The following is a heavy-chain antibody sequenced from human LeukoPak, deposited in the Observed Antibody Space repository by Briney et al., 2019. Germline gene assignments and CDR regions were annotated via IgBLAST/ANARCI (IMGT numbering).Heavy chain of an antibody. CDR3: ARGNYDFWSGRWFDP. J-gene: IGHJ5*02. V-gene: IGHV3-48*03. CDR2: ISSSGSTI. D-gene: IGHD3-3*01. Sequence: PGGSLRLSCAASGFTFSSYEMNWVRQAPGKGLEWVSYISSSGSTIYYADSVKGRFTISRDNAKNSLYLQMNSLRAEDTAVYYCARGNYDFWSGRWFDPWGQGTLVTVSS. CDR1: GFTFSSYE.